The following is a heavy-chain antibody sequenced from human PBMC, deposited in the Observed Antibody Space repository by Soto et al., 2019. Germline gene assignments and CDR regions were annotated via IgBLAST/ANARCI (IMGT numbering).Heavy chain of an antibody. CDR1: GFTFGDYA. CDR3: ARIHEEGYSFDY. V-gene: IGHV3-9*01. CDR2: ISWNSGSI. Sequence: EVQLVESGGGLVQPGRSLRLSCAASGFTFGDYAMHWVRQAPGKGLEWVSGISWNSGSIGYADSVKGRFTISRDNAKNSLYLQMNSLRAEDTASYYCARIHEEGYSFDYWGQGTLVTVSS. J-gene: IGHJ4*02.